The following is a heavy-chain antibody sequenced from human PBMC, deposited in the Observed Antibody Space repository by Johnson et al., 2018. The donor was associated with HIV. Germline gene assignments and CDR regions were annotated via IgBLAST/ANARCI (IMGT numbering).Heavy chain of an antibody. CDR2: ISSSGGTI. V-gene: IGHV3-11*04. CDR3: ARDRGYWDAFDN. CDR1: RFTFSDYY. J-gene: IGHJ3*02. D-gene: IGHD3-22*01. Sequence: QVQLVESGGGLVKPGGSLRLSCAASRFTFSDYYMSWIRQTPGKGLEWVSYISSSGGTIYYADSVKGRFSISRDNAKNSLYLQMNSLRAEDTAVYYCARDRGYWDAFDNWGQGTMVTVSS.